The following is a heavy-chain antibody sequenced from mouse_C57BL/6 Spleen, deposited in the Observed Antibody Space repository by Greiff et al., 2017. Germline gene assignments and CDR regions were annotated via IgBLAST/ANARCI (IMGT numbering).Heavy chain of an antibody. CDR2: IDPSDSET. J-gene: IGHJ2*01. CDR3: ARYYSNYVDY. CDR1: GYTFTSYW. D-gene: IGHD2-5*01. Sequence: QVQLKQPGAELVRPGSSVKLSCKASGYTFTSYWMHWVKQRPIQGLEWIGNIDPSDSETHYNQKFKDKATLTVDKSSSTAYMQLSSLTSEDSAVYYCARYYSNYVDYGGQGTTLTVSS. V-gene: IGHV1-52*01.